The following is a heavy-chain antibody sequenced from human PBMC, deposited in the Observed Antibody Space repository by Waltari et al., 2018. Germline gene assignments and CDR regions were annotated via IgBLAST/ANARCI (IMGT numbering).Heavy chain of an antibody. Sequence: QVRLVESGGGVVQPGRSLRLSCAAAGFTFSSNAMHWVRQAPGKGLEYVAVISSDGSYRYYADSVRGRFTISRDNSKYTLYLQMNSLRGDDTAVYYCARDYSYDSNYMDVWGKGTAVTISS. CDR3: ARDYSYDSNYMDV. J-gene: IGHJ6*03. V-gene: IGHV3-30-3*01. D-gene: IGHD3-16*01. CDR2: ISSDGSYR. CDR1: GFTFSSNA.